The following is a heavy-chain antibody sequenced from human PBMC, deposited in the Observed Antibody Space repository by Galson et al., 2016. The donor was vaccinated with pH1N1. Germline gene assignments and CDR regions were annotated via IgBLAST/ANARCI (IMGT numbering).Heavy chain of an antibody. J-gene: IGHJ3*02. CDR1: GGTFSSYA. Sequence: SVKVSCKAFGGTFSSYAITWVRQAPGQGLEWMGGVIPVFGTTNYAPKFQGGVTITAGESMSTAYMELSSLRSEDTAVYYCASPSRPPREIHLWSPNDAFDIWGQGTMVTVSS. V-gene: IGHV1-69*13. CDR3: ASPSRPPREIHLWSPNDAFDI. D-gene: IGHD5-18*01. CDR2: VIPVFGTT.